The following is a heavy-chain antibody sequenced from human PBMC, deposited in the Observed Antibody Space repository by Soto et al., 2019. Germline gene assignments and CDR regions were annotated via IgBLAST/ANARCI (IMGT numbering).Heavy chain of an antibody. CDR2: INPNSGGT. D-gene: IGHD1-1*01. CDR1: GYTFSDYY. CDR3: AREPATAKPEGVDF. Sequence: HVQLVQSGAEVRKPGASVKVSCKASGYTFSDYYIHWVRQAPGQGLEWMGWINPNSGGTKYAPEFQGGVTMTRHTSITTAYMELSRLRSGDTAVYYCAREPATAKPEGVDFWGQETLVTVSS. V-gene: IGHV1-2*02. J-gene: IGHJ4*02.